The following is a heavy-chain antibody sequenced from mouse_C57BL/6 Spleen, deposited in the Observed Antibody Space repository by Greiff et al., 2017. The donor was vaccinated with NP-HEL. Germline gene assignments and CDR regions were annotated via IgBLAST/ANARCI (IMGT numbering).Heavy chain of an antibody. CDR3: ATYGPDYFDY. Sequence: EVQLQQSGPELVKPGASVKISCKASGYTFTDYYMNWVKQSHGKSLEWIGDINPNNGGTSYNQKFKGKATLTVDKSSSTAYMPLRSLTSEDSAVYYCATYGPDYFDYWGQGTTLTVSS. J-gene: IGHJ2*01. D-gene: IGHD1-1*02. CDR1: GYTFTDYY. CDR2: INPNNGGT. V-gene: IGHV1-26*01.